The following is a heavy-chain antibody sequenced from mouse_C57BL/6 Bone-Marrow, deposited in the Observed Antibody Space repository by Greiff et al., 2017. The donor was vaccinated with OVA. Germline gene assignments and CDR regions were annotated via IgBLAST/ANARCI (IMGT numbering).Heavy chain of an antibody. CDR2: IDPETGGT. CDR1: GYTFTDYE. D-gene: IGHD1-1*01. Sequence: VQGVESGAELVRPGASVTLSCKASGYTFTDYEMHWVKQTPVHGLEWIGVIDPETGGTAYNQKFKGKAILTADKSSSTAYMELRSLTSEDSAVYYCTDGNPPDAMDCWGQGTSVTVSA. CDR3: TDGNPPDAMDC. J-gene: IGHJ4*01. V-gene: IGHV1-15*01.